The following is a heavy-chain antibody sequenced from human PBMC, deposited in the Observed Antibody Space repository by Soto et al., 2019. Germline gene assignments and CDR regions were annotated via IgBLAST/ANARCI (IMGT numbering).Heavy chain of an antibody. J-gene: IGHJ6*02. V-gene: IGHV4-39*01. CDR2: IYYSGST. CDR3: ARQYQPDRGFDYYAMDV. D-gene: IGHD2-2*01. Sequence: QLQLQESGPGLVKPSETLSLTCTGSGGSIRSSSYYWAWIRQPPGKGLEWIGSIYYSGSTYNNPGLKHRVTISVDTSKQKFSLKVSTVTAADTAVYNCARQYQPDRGFDYYAMDVWGQGTTVSVSS. CDR1: GGSIRSSSYY.